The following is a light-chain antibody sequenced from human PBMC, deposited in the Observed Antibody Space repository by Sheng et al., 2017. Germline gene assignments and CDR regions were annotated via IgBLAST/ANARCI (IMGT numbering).Light chain of an antibody. CDR3: QSYEGGKRVV. V-gene: IGLV6-57*01. CDR1: RGDIATNY. J-gene: IGLJ2*01. Sequence: NFVLTQPHSVSESPGKTVTISCTRDRGDIATNYVQWYQQRPGSSPXTVIYEITIDSLGSPIRFSGSIDSSPTPPPSPISGLKTEDEGDYYCQSYEGGKRVVFGGGTKLTVL. CDR2: EIT.